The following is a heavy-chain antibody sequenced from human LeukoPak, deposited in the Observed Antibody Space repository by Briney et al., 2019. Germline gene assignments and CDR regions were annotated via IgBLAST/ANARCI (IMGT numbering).Heavy chain of an antibody. CDR3: ARDDVRGFL. J-gene: IGHJ4*01. D-gene: IGHD2/OR15-2a*01. CDR1: GASISSSSDY. CDR2: IFYSGTT. Sequence: SKTLSLTCTVSGASISSSSDYCGWIRQPPGRGLEWIGSIFYSGTTYYNPSLKSRVTISVDTSRNHFSLKLTSVTAADTAVYYCARDDVRGFLWGHGTLVTVSS. V-gene: IGHV4-39*02.